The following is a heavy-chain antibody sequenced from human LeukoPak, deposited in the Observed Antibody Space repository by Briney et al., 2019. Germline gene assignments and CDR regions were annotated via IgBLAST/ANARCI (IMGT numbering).Heavy chain of an antibody. V-gene: IGHV1-46*01. D-gene: IGHD3-10*01. CDR3: ARDNRIAVVRGMSYLYY. CDR1: GYTFTSYY. CDR2: INPSGGCT. Sequence: ASVKVSCKASGYTFTSYYMHWVRQAPGQGLEWMGIINPSGGCTSYAQKFQGRVTMTRDTSTSTAYMELSSLRSEDTAVYYCARDNRIAVVRGMSYLYYGGQETLVTVSS. J-gene: IGHJ4*02.